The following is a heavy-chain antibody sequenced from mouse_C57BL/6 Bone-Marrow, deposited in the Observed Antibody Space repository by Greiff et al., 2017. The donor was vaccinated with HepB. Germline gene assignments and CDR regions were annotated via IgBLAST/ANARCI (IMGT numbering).Heavy chain of an antibody. V-gene: IGHV1-59*01. CDR1: GYTFTSYW. CDR2: IDPSDSYT. D-gene: IGHD2-1*01. Sequence: VKLQQPGAELVRPGTSVKLSCKASGYTFTSYWMHWVKQRPGQGLEWIGVIDPSDSYTNYNQKFKGKATLTVDTSSSTAYMQLSSLTSEDSAVYYCAGGNPLAYWGQGTLVTVSA. J-gene: IGHJ3*01. CDR3: AGGNPLAY.